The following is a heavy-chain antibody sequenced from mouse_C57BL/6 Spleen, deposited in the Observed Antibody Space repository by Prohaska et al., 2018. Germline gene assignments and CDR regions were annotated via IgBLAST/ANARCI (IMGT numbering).Heavy chain of an antibody. CDR3: ARTGFDY. J-gene: IGHJ2*01. D-gene: IGHD4-1*01. CDR1: GFTFSDYG. CDR2: ISSGNSTI. V-gene: IGHV5-17*01. Sequence: GDLVKPGGSLKLSCAASGFTFSDYGMHWVRQAPEKGLEWVAYISSGNSTIDYADTVKGRFTISRDNAKNTLFLQMTSLRSEDTAMYYCARTGFDYWGQGTTLTVSS.